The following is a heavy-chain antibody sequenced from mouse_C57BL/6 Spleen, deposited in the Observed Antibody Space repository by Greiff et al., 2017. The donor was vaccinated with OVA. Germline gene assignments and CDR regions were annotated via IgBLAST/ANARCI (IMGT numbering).Heavy chain of an antibody. CDR1: GYTFTDYY. CDR3: ARGFIYYYGSSLDY. V-gene: IGHV1-26*01. J-gene: IGHJ2*01. CDR2: INPNNGGT. Sequence: EVQLQQSGPELVKPGASVKISCKASGYTFTDYYMNWVKQSHGKSLEWIGDINPNNGGTSYNQKFKGKATLTVDKSSSTAYMELRSLTSVDSAVYYCARGFIYYYGSSLDYWGQGTTLTVSS. D-gene: IGHD1-1*01.